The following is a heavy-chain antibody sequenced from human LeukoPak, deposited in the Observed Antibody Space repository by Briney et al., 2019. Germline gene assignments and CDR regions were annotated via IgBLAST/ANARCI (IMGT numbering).Heavy chain of an antibody. CDR2: ISGSGGST. D-gene: IGHD6-19*01. CDR3: AKASSGWYADYYYYGMDV. CDR1: GFTFSSYA. V-gene: IGHV3-23*01. J-gene: IGHJ6*02. Sequence: GGSLRLSCAASGFTFSSYAMSWVRQAPGKGLEWVSAISGSGGSTYYADSVKGRFTISRDSSKNTLYLQMNSLRAEDTAVYYCAKASSGWYADYYYYGMDVWGQGTTVTVSS.